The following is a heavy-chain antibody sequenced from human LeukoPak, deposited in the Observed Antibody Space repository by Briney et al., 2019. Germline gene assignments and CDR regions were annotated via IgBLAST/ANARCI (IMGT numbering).Heavy chain of an antibody. CDR2: IIPIFGTA. D-gene: IGHD3-9*01. CDR3: ARGRVLRYIEDYYYMGV. CDR1: GGTFSSYA. Sequence: ASVKVSCKASGGTFSSYAISWVRQAPGQGLEWMGGIIPIFGTANYAQKFQGRVTITTDESTSTAYMELSSLRSEDTAVYYCARGRVLRYIEDYYYMGVWGKGTTVTVSS. J-gene: IGHJ6*03. V-gene: IGHV1-69*05.